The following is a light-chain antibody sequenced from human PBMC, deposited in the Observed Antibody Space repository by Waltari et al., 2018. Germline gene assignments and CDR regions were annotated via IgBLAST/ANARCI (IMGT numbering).Light chain of an antibody. CDR3: QQYYSTPYT. CDR1: PSVLYSSNNKNY. CDR2: WAS. Sequence: DIVMTQSPDSLAVSLGERATINCKSSPSVLYSSNNKNYLAWHQQKPGQPPKLLLYWASTRESEVPDRFSGSGSGTDFTLTISTLQAEDVAIYYCQQYYSTPYTFGQGTKLEIK. J-gene: IGKJ2*01. V-gene: IGKV4-1*01.